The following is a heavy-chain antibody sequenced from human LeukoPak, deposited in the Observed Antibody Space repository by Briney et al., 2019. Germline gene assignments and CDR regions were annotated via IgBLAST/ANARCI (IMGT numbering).Heavy chain of an antibody. D-gene: IGHD1-20*01. CDR3: ARDSGGITGTTGD. CDR2: IYSGGST. J-gene: IGHJ4*02. CDR1: GFTVSSSY. Sequence: PGGSLRLSCAASGFTVSSSYMSWVGQAPGKGLEWVSVIYSGGSTYYADSVKGRFTISRDNSKNTLYLQMNSLRAEDTAVYYCARDSGGITGTTGDWGQGTLVTVSS. V-gene: IGHV3-53*01.